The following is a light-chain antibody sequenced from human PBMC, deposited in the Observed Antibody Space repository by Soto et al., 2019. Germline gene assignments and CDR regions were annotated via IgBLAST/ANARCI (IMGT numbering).Light chain of an antibody. Sequence: EIVMTQSPATLSVSPGERATLSCRASQSVSSNLAWYQQKPGQAPRLLIYGASTRDTGIPARFSGSGSGTEFTLTISRLQSEDFAVYYCQQYNDWPQTFGQGTKLEI. CDR3: QQYNDWPQT. J-gene: IGKJ2*01. V-gene: IGKV3-15*01. CDR2: GAS. CDR1: QSVSSN.